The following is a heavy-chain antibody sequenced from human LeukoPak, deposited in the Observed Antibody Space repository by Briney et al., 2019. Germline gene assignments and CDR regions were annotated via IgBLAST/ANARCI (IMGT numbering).Heavy chain of an antibody. J-gene: IGHJ1*01. CDR1: GFTLSSYS. D-gene: IGHD6-19*01. V-gene: IGHV3-64*01. CDR2: ISKNGRNT. Sequence: SGGSLRLSCAASGFTLSSYSMHWVRQAPGKGLEFVSAISKNGRNTYYGNSMKGRFTISRDISKNTLYLQMGSLRSEDMAVYYCARVDSGSACASWGQGILVTVSS. CDR3: ARVDSGSACAS.